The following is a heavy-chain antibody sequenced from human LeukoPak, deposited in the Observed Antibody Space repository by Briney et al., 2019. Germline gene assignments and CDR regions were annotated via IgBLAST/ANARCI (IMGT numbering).Heavy chain of an antibody. CDR1: GFSFSSHA. D-gene: IGHD6-13*01. CDR3: AKDSSSWYYFDY. J-gene: IGHJ4*02. V-gene: IGHV3-64D*06. CDR2: ISSNGDNT. Sequence: PGGSLRLSCSASGFSFSSHAMHWVRQAPGRGLEYVSTISSNGDNTFYAASVKGRFTISRDISKNTLYLQMSSLRAEDTAFYYCAKDSSSWYYFDYWGQGTLVTVSS.